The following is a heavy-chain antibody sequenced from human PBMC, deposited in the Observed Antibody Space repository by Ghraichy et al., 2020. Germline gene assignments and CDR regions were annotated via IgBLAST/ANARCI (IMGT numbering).Heavy chain of an antibody. J-gene: IGHJ6*02. Sequence: GGSLRLSCVGSGFTFGSYSMNWVRQSPGKRLEWVSYITSSCSFRSYADSVKGRFTISRDNAQNSLSLQMSSLTDEDTAVYYCARGSTVVRFYYYDGMDVWGQGTTVTVSS. CDR2: ITSSCSFR. V-gene: IGHV3-48*02. CDR3: ARGSTVVRFYYYDGMDV. D-gene: IGHD4-23*01. CDR1: GFTFGSYS.